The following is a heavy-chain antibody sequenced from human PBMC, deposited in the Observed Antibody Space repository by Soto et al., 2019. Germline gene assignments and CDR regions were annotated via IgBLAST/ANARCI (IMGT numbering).Heavy chain of an antibody. CDR1: GYTFTSYG. CDR2: ISAYNGNT. Sequence: ASVKVSCKASGYTFTSYGISWVRQAPGQGLEGMGWISAYNGNTNYAQKLQGRVTMTTDTSTSTAYMELRSLRSDDTAVYYCARAVLRYFDLDVWGQGTTVTVSS. V-gene: IGHV1-18*04. J-gene: IGHJ6*02. CDR3: ARAVLRYFDLDV. D-gene: IGHD3-9*01.